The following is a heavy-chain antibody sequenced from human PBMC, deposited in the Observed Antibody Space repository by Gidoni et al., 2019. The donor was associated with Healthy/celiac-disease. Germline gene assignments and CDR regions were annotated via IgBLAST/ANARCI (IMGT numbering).Heavy chain of an antibody. D-gene: IGHD6-19*01. CDR3: ARRAAGSIAVAGTGWFDP. Sequence: QLQLQESGPGLVKPSETLSLTCPVSSGSISSTSYYWGWIRQPPGKGLEWIGSITYSGSTYYNPSLKSRVTISVDTSKNQFSLKLSSVTAADTAVYYCARRAAGSIAVAGTGWFDPWGQGTLVTVSS. CDR1: SGSISSTSYY. V-gene: IGHV4-39*01. J-gene: IGHJ5*02. CDR2: ITYSGST.